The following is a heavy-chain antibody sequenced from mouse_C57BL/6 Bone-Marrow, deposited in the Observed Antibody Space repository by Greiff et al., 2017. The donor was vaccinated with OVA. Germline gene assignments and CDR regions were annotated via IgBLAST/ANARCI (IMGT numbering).Heavy chain of an antibody. Sequence: QVQLQQPGAGLVKPGASVKLSCKASGYTFTSYWMQWVKQRPGQGLEWIGEIDPSDSYTNYNQKFKGKATLTVDTSSSTAYMQLSSLTSEDSAVYYCASAVFAYWGQGTLVTVSA. CDR3: ASAVFAY. CDR1: GYTFTSYW. CDR2: IDPSDSYT. V-gene: IGHV1-50*01. J-gene: IGHJ3*01.